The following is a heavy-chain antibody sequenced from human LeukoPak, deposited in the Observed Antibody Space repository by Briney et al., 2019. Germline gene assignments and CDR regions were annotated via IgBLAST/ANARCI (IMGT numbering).Heavy chain of an antibody. CDR2: ISVYNGNT. J-gene: IGHJ4*02. Sequence: ATVKVSCKADGYTFTNYGISWVRQAPGQGLEWMGWISVYNGNTNYAQKFQGRVAMTTDTSTSTAYMELRSLRSDDMAMYYCARGGYYQWGSYPPYYFDYWGQGTLVTVSS. CDR1: GYTFTNYG. V-gene: IGHV1-18*03. D-gene: IGHD3-16*02. CDR3: ARGGYYQWGSYPPYYFDY.